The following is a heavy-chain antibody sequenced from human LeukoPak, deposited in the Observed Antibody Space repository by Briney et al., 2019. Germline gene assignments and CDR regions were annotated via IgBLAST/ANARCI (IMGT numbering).Heavy chain of an antibody. D-gene: IGHD2-21*02. CDR2: ISYNGNIK. J-gene: IGHJ4*02. CDR3: TRDYGAMTDFDY. Sequence: GGSLRLSCAASGFTFSSYAMSWVRQAPGKGLEWVAVISYNGNIKSYADSVRGRFTVSRDNSLNTLYLEMNSLRPEDTAVYYCTRDYGAMTDFDYWGQGTLVTVSS. V-gene: IGHV3-30-3*01. CDR1: GFTFSSYA.